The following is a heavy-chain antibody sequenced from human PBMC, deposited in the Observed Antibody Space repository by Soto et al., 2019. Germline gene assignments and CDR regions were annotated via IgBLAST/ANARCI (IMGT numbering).Heavy chain of an antibody. D-gene: IGHD2-8*02. Sequence: SETLSLTCSVSGGSISSYYWSWVRQPPGKGLEWIGDIYSSGRTNYNPSLKSRVTISLDPSKNQFSLKLSSVTAEDTALYYCVRDRPGTGTVDYWGQGTLVTVSS. CDR2: IYSSGRT. J-gene: IGHJ4*02. CDR1: GGSISSYY. CDR3: VRDRPGTGTVDY. V-gene: IGHV4-59*01.